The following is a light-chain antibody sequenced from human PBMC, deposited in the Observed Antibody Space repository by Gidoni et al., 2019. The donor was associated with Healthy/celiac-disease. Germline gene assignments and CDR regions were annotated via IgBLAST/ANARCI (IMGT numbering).Light chain of an antibody. V-gene: IGKV3-11*01. CDR3: QQRSNWPPFT. CDR2: DAS. CDR1: PSVSSY. J-gene: IGKJ3*01. Sequence: DIVLTQSRATLSLSPGERATLSCTASPSVSSYLAWYQQKPGQAPRLLIYDASNRAASIPARFSGSGSGTDFTLTISSLEPEDFAVYYCQQRSNWPPFTFGPGTKVDIK.